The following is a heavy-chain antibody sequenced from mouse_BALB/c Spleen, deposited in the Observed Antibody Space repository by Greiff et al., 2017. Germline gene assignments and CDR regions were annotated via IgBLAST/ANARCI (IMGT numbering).Heavy chain of an antibody. CDR2: ISSGGGST. J-gene: IGHJ2*01. D-gene: IGHD4-1*01. V-gene: IGHV5-12-1*01. CDR1: GFAFSSYD. CDR3: ARGGVGPLDY. Sequence: DVMLVESGGGLVKPGGSLKLSCAASGFAFSSYDMSWVRQTPEKRLEWVAYISSGGGSTYYPDSVKGRFTISRDNAKNNLYLQMSSLKSEDTAMYYCARGGVGPLDYWGQGTTLTVSS.